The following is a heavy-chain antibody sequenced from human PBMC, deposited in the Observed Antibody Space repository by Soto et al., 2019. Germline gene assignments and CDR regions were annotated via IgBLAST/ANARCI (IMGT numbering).Heavy chain of an antibody. J-gene: IGHJ6*02. Sequence: QVQLVQSGAEVKKPGSSVKVSCKASGGTFSSYAISWVRQAPGQGLEWMGGIIPLFGTANYAQKFQVRVTITADESTSTAYLELSSLRPEDTAVYYCARIPNTNHYYGMDVWGQGTAVTVAS. D-gene: IGHD2-21*01. V-gene: IGHV1-69*12. CDR3: ARIPNTNHYYGMDV. CDR1: GGTFSSYA. CDR2: IIPLFGTA.